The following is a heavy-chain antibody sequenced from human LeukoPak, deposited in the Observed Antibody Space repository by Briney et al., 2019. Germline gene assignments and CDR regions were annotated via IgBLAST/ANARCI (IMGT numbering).Heavy chain of an antibody. CDR2: LDESGRP. J-gene: IGHJ6*03. Sequence: SETLSLTCSVSGGSTRSGRHHWAWVRQPPGKGLGFIGSLDESGRPYYNAPLKSRVTISEDSSGKQFSLNLSSVTAADTAVYYCARDLGGYPFSMDVWGRGTTVIVPS. D-gene: IGHD2-15*01. CDR3: ARDLGGYPFSMDV. CDR1: GGSTRSGRHH. V-gene: IGHV4-39*07.